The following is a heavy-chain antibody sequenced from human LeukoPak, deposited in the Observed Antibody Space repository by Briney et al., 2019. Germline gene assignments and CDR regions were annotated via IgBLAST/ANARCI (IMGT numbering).Heavy chain of an antibody. V-gene: IGHV1-18*01. J-gene: IGHJ4*02. CDR2: ISAYGNT. Sequence: ASVKVSYKTSGYTFTIYGISWVRQAPGQGLEWMGLISAYGNTNYAQNLQGRVTMTTDTSTSTAYMELRSLRSDDTAVYYCAGGIIGYYFGYWGQGTLVTVSS. CDR3: AGGIIGYYFGY. D-gene: IGHD2-15*01. CDR1: GYTFTIYG.